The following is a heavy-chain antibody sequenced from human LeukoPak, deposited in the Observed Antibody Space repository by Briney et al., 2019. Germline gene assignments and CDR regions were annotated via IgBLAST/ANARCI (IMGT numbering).Heavy chain of an antibody. CDR2: ISSDGSST. CDR1: GFTFSNYA. Sequence: GGSLRLSCAASGFTFSNYAMSWVRQAPGKGLVWVSRISSDGSSTTYADSVKGRFTISRDNAKNTLFVQMNSLRAEDTAVYYCARAYIKAFDQWGQGTLVTVSS. CDR3: ARAYIKAFDQ. J-gene: IGHJ4*02. D-gene: IGHD3-16*01. V-gene: IGHV3-74*01.